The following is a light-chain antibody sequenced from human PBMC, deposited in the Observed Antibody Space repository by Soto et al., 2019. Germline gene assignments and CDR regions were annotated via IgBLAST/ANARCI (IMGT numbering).Light chain of an antibody. CDR1: QRISSW. Sequence: DIQMTQSPSTLSASVGDRVTITCRASQRISSWLDWYQQKPGKAPKLLIYDASSLESGVPSRFSGSGSGTEFTLTISSLQPDDFGTYYCQQYNSYLFTCVQWTKLEIK. CDR3: QQYNSYLFT. CDR2: DAS. V-gene: IGKV1-5*01. J-gene: IGKJ2*01.